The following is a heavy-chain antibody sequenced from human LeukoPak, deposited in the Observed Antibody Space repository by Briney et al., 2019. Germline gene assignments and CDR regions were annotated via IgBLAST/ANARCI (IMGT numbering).Heavy chain of an antibody. CDR2: MSLSTSGK. V-gene: IGHV3-23*01. Sequence: GGSLRPSCAASGFSFSDYDMSWVRQAPGKGLEWVSSMSLSTSGKTYADSVKGRFTVSTDKAKNTLYLQMDSLRAEDTAMYYCAKALTRWAFDMWGQGTMVTVSS. CDR1: GFSFSDYD. J-gene: IGHJ3*02. D-gene: IGHD3-16*01. CDR3: AKALTRWAFDM.